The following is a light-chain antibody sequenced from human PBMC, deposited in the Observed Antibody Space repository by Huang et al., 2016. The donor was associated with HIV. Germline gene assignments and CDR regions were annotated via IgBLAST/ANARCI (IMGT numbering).Light chain of an antibody. Sequence: IQLTQSPSSLSASVGDRVTITCRASQGIYSYLAWYQQQPGKAPKLLIYAASTLQSGVPSRFSGIGSGTDFTLTISSLRPEDFATYYCQQLINYPVTFGGGTKVEIK. V-gene: IGKV1-9*01. CDR2: AAS. J-gene: IGKJ4*01. CDR1: QGIYSY. CDR3: QQLINYPVT.